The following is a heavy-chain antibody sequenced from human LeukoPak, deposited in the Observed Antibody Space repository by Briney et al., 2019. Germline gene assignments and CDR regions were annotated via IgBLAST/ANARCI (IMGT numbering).Heavy chain of an antibody. CDR2: ISGSGGST. V-gene: IGHV3-23*01. D-gene: IGHD5-12*01. CDR3: AKETRSGYDSPSPTNALDY. CDR1: GFTFSSYA. J-gene: IGHJ4*02. Sequence: GGSLSFSGAASGFTFSSYAMSWVRQAPGKGLEWVSAISGSGGSTYYADSVKGRFTISRDNSKNTLYLQMNSLRAEDTAVYYCAKETRSGYDSPSPTNALDYWGQGTLVTVSS.